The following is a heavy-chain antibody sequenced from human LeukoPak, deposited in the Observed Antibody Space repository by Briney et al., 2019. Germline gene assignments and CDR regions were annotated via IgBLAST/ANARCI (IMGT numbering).Heavy chain of an antibody. V-gene: IGHV4-34*01. CDR2: INHSGST. D-gene: IGHD6-25*01. CDR3: ASPRSGPYYFDY. J-gene: IGHJ4*02. CDR1: GGSFSGYY. Sequence: SETLSLTCAVYGGSFSGYYWSWIRQPPGKGLEWIGEINHSGSTNYNPSLKSRVTISVGTSKNQFSLKLSSVTAADTAVYYCASPRSGPYYFDYWGQGTLVTVSS.